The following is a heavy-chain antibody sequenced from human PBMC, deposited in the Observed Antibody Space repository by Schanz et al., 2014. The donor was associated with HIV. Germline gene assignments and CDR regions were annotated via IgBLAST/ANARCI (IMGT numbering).Heavy chain of an antibody. Sequence: QLRLVESGGGVVRPGTSLRLSCAASGFTFSDHGMHWVRQAPGKGLEWVACIWYDGSNTHYADSVKGRLTISRDDSKNTVYLQMNSLRAEDTAVYYCAREYYSRNWNWFDPWGQGTLVTVSS. D-gene: IGHD6-13*01. CDR3: AREYYSRNWNWFDP. V-gene: IGHV3-33*01. CDR2: IWYDGSNT. J-gene: IGHJ5*02. CDR1: GFTFSDHG.